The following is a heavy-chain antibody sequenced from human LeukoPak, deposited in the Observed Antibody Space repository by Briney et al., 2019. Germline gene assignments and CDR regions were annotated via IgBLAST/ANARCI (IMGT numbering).Heavy chain of an antibody. V-gene: IGHV3-30-3*01. CDR1: EFAFSSFA. Sequence: PGGSLRLSCAASEFAFSSFALHWVRQAPGKGLEWVAVISYDGSNKNYADSVKGRFTISRDNSKNTLYLQMNSLRGEDTALYYCARDGNSGWHTGENYYYYGMDVWSQGTTVTVSS. J-gene: IGHJ6*02. D-gene: IGHD6-19*01. CDR2: ISYDGSNK. CDR3: ARDGNSGWHTGENYYYYGMDV.